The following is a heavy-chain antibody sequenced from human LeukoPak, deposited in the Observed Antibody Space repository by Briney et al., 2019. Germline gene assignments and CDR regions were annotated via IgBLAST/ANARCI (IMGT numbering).Heavy chain of an antibody. D-gene: IGHD1-26*01. CDR3: ASVRKASGSYHGTFDY. CDR2: INHSGST. V-gene: IGHV4-34*01. J-gene: IGHJ4*02. Sequence: PSETLSLTCAVYGVSFSGYYWSWIRQPPGKGLEWIGEINHSGSTNYNPSLKSRVTISVDTSKNQFSLKLSSVTAADTAVYYCASVRKASGSYHGTFDYWGQGTLVTVSS. CDR1: GVSFSGYY.